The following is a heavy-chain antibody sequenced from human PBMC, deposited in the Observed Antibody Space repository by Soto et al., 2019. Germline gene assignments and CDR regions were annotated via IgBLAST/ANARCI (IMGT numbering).Heavy chain of an antibody. D-gene: IGHD3-10*02. CDR1: GFTFSSYS. Sequence: EVQLVESGGGLVQPGGSLRLSCAASGFTFSSYSMNWVHQAPGKGLEWVSYISSSSSTIYYADSVKGRFTISRDNAKNSLYLQMNSLRAEDTAVYYCARERGITMFYWGQGTLVTVSS. CDR3: ARERGITMFY. CDR2: ISSSSSTI. V-gene: IGHV3-48*01. J-gene: IGHJ4*02.